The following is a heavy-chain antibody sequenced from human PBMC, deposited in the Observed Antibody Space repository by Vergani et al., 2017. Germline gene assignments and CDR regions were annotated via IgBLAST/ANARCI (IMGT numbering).Heavy chain of an antibody. D-gene: IGHD3-10*01. CDR1: GFTFSSYG. Sequence: QVQLVESGGGVVQPGRSLRLSCAASGFTFSSYGMHWVRQAPGKGLEWVAVIWYDGSNKYYADSVKGRFTISRDNSKNTLYLQMNSLRADDTAVYYCARAPGITMVRGVIVPNAFAIWGQVTIVTVSS. CDR2: IWYDGSNK. CDR3: ARAPGITMVRGVIVPNAFAI. J-gene: IGHJ3*02. V-gene: IGHV3-33*01.